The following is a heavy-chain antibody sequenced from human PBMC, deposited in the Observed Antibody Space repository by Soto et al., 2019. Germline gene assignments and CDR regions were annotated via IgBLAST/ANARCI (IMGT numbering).Heavy chain of an antibody. J-gene: IGHJ6*02. CDR1: GFTFSSYA. D-gene: IGHD3-3*01. CDR3: AKDKYRFLEWLGPYYYGMDV. V-gene: IGHV3-23*01. CDR2: ISGSGGST. Sequence: GGSLRLSCAASGFTFSSYAMSWVRQAPGKGLEWVSAISGSGGSTYYADSVKGRFTISRDNSKNTLYLQMNSLRAEDTAVYYCAKDKYRFLEWLGPYYYGMDVWGQGTTVTVSS.